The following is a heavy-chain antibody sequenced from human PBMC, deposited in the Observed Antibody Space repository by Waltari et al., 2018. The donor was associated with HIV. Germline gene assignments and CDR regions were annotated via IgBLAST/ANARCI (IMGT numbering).Heavy chain of an antibody. D-gene: IGHD5-18*01. J-gene: IGHJ6*02. CDR2: IYHSGST. CDR1: GYSISSGYY. V-gene: IGHV4-38-2*02. Sequence: QVQLQESGPGLVKPSETLSLTCAVSGYSISSGYYWGWIRQPPGTGVEWIGSIYHSGSTYYNPSLKSRVTISVDTSKNQFSLKLSSVTAADTAVYYCARDTDVDTAMVRGPFYYYYGMDVWGQGTTVTVSS. CDR3: ARDTDVDTAMVRGPFYYYYGMDV.